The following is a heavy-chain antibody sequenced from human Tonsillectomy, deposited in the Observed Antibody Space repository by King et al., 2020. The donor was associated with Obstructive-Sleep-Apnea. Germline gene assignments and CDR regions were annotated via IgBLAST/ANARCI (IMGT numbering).Heavy chain of an antibody. J-gene: IGHJ6*02. D-gene: IGHD3-3*01. V-gene: IGHV4-59*01. CDR1: GGFISTYY. CDR2: ISYSGST. Sequence: QLQESGPGLVKPSETLSLTCTVSGGFISTYYWSWIRQSPGKGLEWIGYISYSGSTDYNPSLKSRVTTSVDTSKNQFALKLSSVTAADTAVYYCARDSRGFYGLDVWGQGTTVTVSS. CDR3: ARDSRGFYGLDV.